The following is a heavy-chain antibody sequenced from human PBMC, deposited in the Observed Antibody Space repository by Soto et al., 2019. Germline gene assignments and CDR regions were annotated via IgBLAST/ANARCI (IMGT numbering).Heavy chain of an antibody. CDR2: INPSGGST. V-gene: IGHV1-46*01. Sequence: SVKVSCKASGYTFTSYYMRWVRQAPGQGLEWMGIINPSGGSTSYAQKFQGRVTMTRDTSTSTVYMELSSLRSEDTAVYYCARDQIVESGDYYYYYYYGMDVWGQGTTVTVSS. D-gene: IGHD4-17*01. CDR3: ARDQIVESGDYYYYYYYGMDV. CDR1: GYTFTSYY. J-gene: IGHJ6*02.